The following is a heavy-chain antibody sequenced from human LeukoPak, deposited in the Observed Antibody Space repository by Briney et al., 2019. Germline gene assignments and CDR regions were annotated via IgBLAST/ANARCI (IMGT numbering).Heavy chain of an antibody. CDR3: ATDYYGSVNAFDI. V-gene: IGHV4-38-2*01. D-gene: IGHD3-10*01. CDR1: GYSISSGYY. CDR2: IYHSGST. J-gene: IGHJ3*02. Sequence: SETLSLTCAVPGYSISSGYYWGWIRPPPGKGLEWIGSIYHSGSTYYNPSLKSRVTISVDTSKNQFSLKLSSVTAADTAVYYCATDYYGSVNAFDIWGQGTMVTVSS.